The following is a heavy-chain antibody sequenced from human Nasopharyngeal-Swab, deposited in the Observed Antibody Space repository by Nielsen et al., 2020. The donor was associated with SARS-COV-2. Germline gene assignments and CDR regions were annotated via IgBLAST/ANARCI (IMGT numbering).Heavy chain of an antibody. V-gene: IGHV4-31*03. CDR3: ARDSGRSTIFGVVIIDAFDI. CDR2: IYYSGST. CDR1: GGSISSGGYY. Sequence: TLSLTCTVSGGSISSGGYYWSWIRQHPGKGLEWIGYIYYSGSTYYNPSLKSRVTISVDTSKNQFSLKLSSVTAADTAVYYCARDSGRSTIFGVVIIDAFDIWGQGTMVTVSS. J-gene: IGHJ3*02. D-gene: IGHD3-3*01.